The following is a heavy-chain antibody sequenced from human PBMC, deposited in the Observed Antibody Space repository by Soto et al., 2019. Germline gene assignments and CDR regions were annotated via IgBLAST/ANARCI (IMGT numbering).Heavy chain of an antibody. Sequence: SETLSLTCTVSGGSITDYYWSWIRQPAGKGLEWIGRIYTSGSTDYNPSLKSRVTISIDTSKNQFSLKVTSMTAADTAVYYCARERREKIHDGYDIDYWGQGTLVTVSS. CDR3: ARERREKIHDGYDIDY. CDR2: IYTSGST. J-gene: IGHJ4*02. V-gene: IGHV4-4*07. D-gene: IGHD5-12*01. CDR1: GGSITDYY.